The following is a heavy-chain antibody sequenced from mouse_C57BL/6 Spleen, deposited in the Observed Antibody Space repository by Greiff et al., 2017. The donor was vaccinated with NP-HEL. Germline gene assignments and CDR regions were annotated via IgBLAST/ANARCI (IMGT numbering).Heavy chain of an antibody. CDR3: ARPYDYDDSWFAY. J-gene: IGHJ3*01. CDR2: INPNYGTT. V-gene: IGHV1-39*01. Sequence: EVQLQQSGLLVKPGASVKISCKASGYSFTDYNMNWVKQSNGKSLEWIGVINPNYGTTSYNQKFKGKATLTVDQSSSTAYMQLNSLTSEDSAVYYCARPYDYDDSWFAYWGQGTLVTVSA. CDR1: GYSFTDYN. D-gene: IGHD2-4*01.